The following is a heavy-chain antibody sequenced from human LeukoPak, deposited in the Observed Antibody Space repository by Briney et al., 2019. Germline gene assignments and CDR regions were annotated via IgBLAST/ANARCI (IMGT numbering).Heavy chain of an antibody. D-gene: IGHD3-22*01. CDR3: AKTESSGYYYFDY. CDR1: GFTFSSYG. V-gene: IGHV3-33*06. J-gene: IGHJ4*02. Sequence: PGGSLRLSCAASGFTFSSYGMHWVRQAPGKGLEWVAVIWYDGSNKYYADSVKGRFTISRDNSKNSLYLQMNSLRAEDTAVYYCAKTESSGYYYFDYWGQGTLVTVSS. CDR2: IWYDGSNK.